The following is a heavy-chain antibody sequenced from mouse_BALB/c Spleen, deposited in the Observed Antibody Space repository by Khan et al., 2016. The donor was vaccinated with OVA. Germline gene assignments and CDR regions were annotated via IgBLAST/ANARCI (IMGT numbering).Heavy chain of an antibody. V-gene: IGHV1S137*01. CDR1: GYTFTDYA. D-gene: IGHD2-1*01. CDR2: ITPYNDYT. Sequence: QVQLQQPGPVVMRPGVSVKISCTGSGYTFTDYAMHSVKQSLSKSLDLIGLITPYNDYTNYNQNFKGKATMTVDKSSSTAYMELARLTSEDSAIYYCVRGGNGFDYWGQGTTLTVSS. J-gene: IGHJ2*01. CDR3: VRGGNGFDY.